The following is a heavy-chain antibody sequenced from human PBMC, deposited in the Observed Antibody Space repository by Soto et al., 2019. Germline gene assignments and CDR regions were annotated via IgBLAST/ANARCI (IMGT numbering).Heavy chain of an antibody. CDR3: ARWAAAGIDY. J-gene: IGHJ4*02. Sequence: SETLSLTCTVSGGSISSYYWSWIRQPPGKGLEWIGYIYYSGSTNYNPSLKSRVTISVDTSKNQFSLKLSSVTAADTAVYYCARWAAAGIDYWGQGTLVTVSS. V-gene: IGHV4-59*01. CDR1: GGSISSYY. CDR2: IYYSGST. D-gene: IGHD6-13*01.